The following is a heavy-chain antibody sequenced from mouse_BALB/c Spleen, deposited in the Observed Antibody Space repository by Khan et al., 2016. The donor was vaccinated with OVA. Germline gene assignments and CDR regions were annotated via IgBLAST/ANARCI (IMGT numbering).Heavy chain of an antibody. CDR1: GFSLSTSGMG. V-gene: IGHV8-12*01. CDR3: VRRLYSLCSVYFDF. CDR2: IYWDDEK. D-gene: IGHD6-2*01. J-gene: IGHJ2*01. Sequence: QVTLKESGPGILQLSQTLSLTCSSSGFSLSTSGMGVSWLRQPSGEGLEWLAHIYWDDEKRYNPSLKNRLTIFKNSSRNQAFLRITSVDTADTATYYCVRRLYSLCSVYFDFWGQGTTLTVSS.